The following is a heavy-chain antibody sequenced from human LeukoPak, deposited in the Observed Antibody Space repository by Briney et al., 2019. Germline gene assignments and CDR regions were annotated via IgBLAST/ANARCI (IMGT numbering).Heavy chain of an antibody. CDR3: ARDLLSGWPGTLYY. Sequence: PGGSLRLSCAASGFTFDDYGMSWVRQAPGKGLEWVSGINWNGGSTGYADSVKGRFTISRDNAKNSLYLQMNSLRAEDTALYYCARDLLSGWPGTLYYWGQGTLVTVSS. CDR1: GFTFDDYG. D-gene: IGHD6-19*01. CDR2: INWNGGST. J-gene: IGHJ4*02. V-gene: IGHV3-20*04.